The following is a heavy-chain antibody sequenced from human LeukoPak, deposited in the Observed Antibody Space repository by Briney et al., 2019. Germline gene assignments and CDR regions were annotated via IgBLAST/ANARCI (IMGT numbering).Heavy chain of an antibody. CDR3: ARHGIAAEFDY. V-gene: IGHV3-21*01. Sequence: GGSLRLSCAASGFSFNTAWMSWVRQAPGKGLEWVSSISSSSSYIYYADSVKGRFTISRDNAKNSLYLQMNSLRAEDTAVYYCARHGIAAEFDYWGQGTLVTVSS. D-gene: IGHD6-13*01. CDR1: GFSFNTAW. J-gene: IGHJ4*02. CDR2: ISSSSSYI.